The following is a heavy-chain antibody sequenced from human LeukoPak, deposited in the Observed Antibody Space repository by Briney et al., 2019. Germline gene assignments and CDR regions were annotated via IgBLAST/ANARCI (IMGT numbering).Heavy chain of an antibody. Sequence: GGFLRLSCAVSGITLSNYGMSWVRQAPGKGLEWVAGISDSGGRTNYADSVKGRFTISRDNPKNTLYLQMNSLRVEDTAVYFCAKRGVVIRVILVGFHKEAYYFDSWGQGALVTVSS. CDR1: GITLSNYG. CDR2: ISDSGGRT. CDR3: AKRGVVIRVILVGFHKEAYYFDS. J-gene: IGHJ4*02. V-gene: IGHV3-23*01. D-gene: IGHD3-22*01.